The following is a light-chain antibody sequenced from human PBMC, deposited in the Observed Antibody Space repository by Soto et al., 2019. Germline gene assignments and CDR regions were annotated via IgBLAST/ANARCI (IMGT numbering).Light chain of an antibody. CDR3: QQYGSSLSIT. V-gene: IGKV3-20*01. Sequence: EIVLTQSPGTLSLSPGERATLSCRASQSVSSSYLAWYQQKPGQAPRLLIYGASSRATGIPDRFSGSGSATDFTLTISRLEPEDFAVYYCQQYGSSLSITFGQGTRLEIK. J-gene: IGKJ5*01. CDR1: QSVSSSY. CDR2: GAS.